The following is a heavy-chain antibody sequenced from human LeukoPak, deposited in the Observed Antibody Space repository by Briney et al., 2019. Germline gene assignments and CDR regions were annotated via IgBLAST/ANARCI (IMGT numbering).Heavy chain of an antibody. J-gene: IGHJ5*02. Sequence: SETLSLTCTVSGGSISSSSYYWGWIRQPPGKGLEWIGSIYYSGSTYYNPSLKSRVTISVDTSKNQFSLKLSSVTAADTAVYYCARDDNRAGSWETNNWFDPWGQGTLVTVSS. CDR2: IYYSGST. V-gene: IGHV4-39*07. CDR1: GGSISSSSYY. CDR3: ARDDNRAGSWETNNWFDP. D-gene: IGHD6-13*01.